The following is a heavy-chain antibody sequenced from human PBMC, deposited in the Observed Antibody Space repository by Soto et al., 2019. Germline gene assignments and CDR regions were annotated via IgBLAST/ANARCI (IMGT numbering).Heavy chain of an antibody. CDR1: GFTFSKFD. CDR2: IGISGDT. CDR3: ARGQEVGAHFFDS. D-gene: IGHD2-15*01. V-gene: IGHV3-13*04. J-gene: IGHJ4*02. Sequence: GGSLRLSCETSGFTFSKFDMHWVRQPTGKGLEWVSTIGISGDTYYAVSVKGRFTISRDNAKNSLSLQMNSLRAGDTALYFCARGQEVGAHFFDSWGQGTQVTVSS.